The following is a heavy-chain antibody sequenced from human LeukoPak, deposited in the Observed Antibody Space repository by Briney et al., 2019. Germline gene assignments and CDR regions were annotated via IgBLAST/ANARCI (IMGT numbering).Heavy chain of an antibody. D-gene: IGHD2-15*01. CDR3: ARXGSLCSGSNCFLNWVDR. J-gene: IGHJ5*02. CDR1: GYTFTGYY. Sequence: ASVKVSCKASGYTFTGYYIHWVRQAPGQGLEWMAWINPNSTSTTYAQSFQDRVTVTRDTSINTAYMELTSLKFDDTAIYYCARXGSLCSGSNCFLNWVDRXGQGTXVTVS. V-gene: IGHV1-2*02. CDR2: INPNSTST.